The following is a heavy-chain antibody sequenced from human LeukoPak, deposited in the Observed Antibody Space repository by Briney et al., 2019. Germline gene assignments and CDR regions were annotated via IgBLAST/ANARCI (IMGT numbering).Heavy chain of an antibody. V-gene: IGHV4-59*12. Sequence: SETLSLTCNVSGGSISGYHWSWIRQPPGKGLEWLGYIYYSGSSNYNPSLKSRVTMSADTSKNQFSLKLSSVTAADTAVYYCASGIAADLYWGQGTLVTVSS. CDR3: ASGIAADLY. CDR1: GGSISGYH. D-gene: IGHD6-13*01. CDR2: IYYSGSS. J-gene: IGHJ4*02.